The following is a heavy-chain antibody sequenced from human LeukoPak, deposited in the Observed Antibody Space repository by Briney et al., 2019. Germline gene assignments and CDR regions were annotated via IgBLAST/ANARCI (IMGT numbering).Heavy chain of an antibody. CDR2: INPNSGGT. Sequence: ASVKVSCKASGYTFTGYYMHWVRQAPGQGLEWMGWINPNSGGTNYAQKFQGRVTMTRDTSISTAYMELSSLRAEDTAVYYCAREFGTVTTFLGRVDYWGRGTLVTVSS. D-gene: IGHD4-17*01. CDR3: AREFGTVTTFLGRVDY. J-gene: IGHJ4*02. V-gene: IGHV1-2*02. CDR1: GYTFTGYY.